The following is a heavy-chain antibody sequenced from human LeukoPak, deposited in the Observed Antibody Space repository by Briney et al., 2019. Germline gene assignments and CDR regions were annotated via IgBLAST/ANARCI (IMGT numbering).Heavy chain of an antibody. CDR1: GYTFTGYF. D-gene: IGHD3-22*01. V-gene: IGHV1-2*04. CDR2: INPNSGGT. Sequence: ASVKVSCKASGYTFTGYFMHWVRQAPGQGLERMGWINPNSGGTNYAQKFQGWVTMTRDTSFSTAYMELSRLRSDDTAVYYCARDLSAMILVRPPLPGFTWGQGTLVTVSS. J-gene: IGHJ5*02. CDR3: ARDLSAMILVRPPLPGFT.